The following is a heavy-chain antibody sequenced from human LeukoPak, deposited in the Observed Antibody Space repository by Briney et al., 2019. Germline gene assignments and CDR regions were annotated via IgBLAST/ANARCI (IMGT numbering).Heavy chain of an antibody. V-gene: IGHV1-2*02. J-gene: IGHJ5*02. Sequence: ASVKVSCKASGYTFTGSGWYLYWLRQAPGQGLECVGWIHPNNGATLYAQKFQGRVAMTTDTSISTAYMELSRLRPDDTALYYCVRDADGGNSWFDTWGQGTLVTVSS. CDR1: GYTFTGSGWY. CDR3: VRDADGGNSWFDT. CDR2: IHPNNGAT. D-gene: IGHD4-23*01.